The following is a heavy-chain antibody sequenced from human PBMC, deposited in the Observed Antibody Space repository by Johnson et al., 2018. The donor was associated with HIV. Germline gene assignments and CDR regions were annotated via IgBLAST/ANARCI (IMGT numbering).Heavy chain of an antibody. J-gene: IGHJ3*02. D-gene: IGHD3-3*01. CDR3: AREQATLFFRASGAAFNI. CDR1: GFIFTNYD. V-gene: IGHV3-48*04. Sequence: VQLVESGGGVVQPGGSLRLSCAASGFIFTNYDMNWVRQAPGKGLAWVPSLSSSGGTTYSADSMKGRFTISRDNAKNSLYLQMNSLRVEDTAVYYCAREQATLFFRASGAAFNIWGQGTTVTVSS. CDR2: LSSSGGTT.